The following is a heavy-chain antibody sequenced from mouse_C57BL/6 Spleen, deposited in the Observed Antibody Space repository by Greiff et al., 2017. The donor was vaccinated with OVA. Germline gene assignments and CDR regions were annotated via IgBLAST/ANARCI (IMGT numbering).Heavy chain of an antibody. V-gene: IGHV1-22*01. CDR2: INPNNGGT. Sequence: VQLKESGPELVKPGASVKLSCTASGYTFTDYNMPWVKQSHGKRLEWIGYINPNNGGTSYNQKLKGKATLTVNKTSSTAYMELRSLTSEDSAVYCCAREGYWYFDVWGTGTTVTVSS. CDR1: GYTFTDYN. CDR3: AREGYWYFDV. J-gene: IGHJ1*03.